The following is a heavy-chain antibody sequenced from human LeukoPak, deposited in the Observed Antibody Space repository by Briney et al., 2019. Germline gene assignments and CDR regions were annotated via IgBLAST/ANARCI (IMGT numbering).Heavy chain of an antibody. CDR3: AKADYYGSGSPDY. D-gene: IGHD3-10*01. V-gene: IGHV3-7*01. CDR1: GFTFSSYW. CDR2: INPDGSEK. J-gene: IGHJ4*02. Sequence: GGSLRLSCAASGFTFSSYWMNWVRQAPGKGLEWVANINPDGSEKNYVDSVKGRFTISRDNSKNTLYLQMNSLRAEDTAVYYCAKADYYGSGSPDYWGQGTLVTVSS.